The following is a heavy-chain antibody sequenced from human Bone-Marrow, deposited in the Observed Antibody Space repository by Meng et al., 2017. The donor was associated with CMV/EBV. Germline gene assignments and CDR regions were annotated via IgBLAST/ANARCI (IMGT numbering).Heavy chain of an antibody. D-gene: IGHD2-2*02. CDR2: IYYSGST. CDR3: ARTYCSSTSCYRGYFQH. J-gene: IGHJ1*01. V-gene: IGHV4-61*05. Sequence: SETLSLTCTVSDGSITSKSHYWGWVRQPPGKGLEWIGYIYYSGSTNYNPSLNRRVTISVDTSKNQYSLKLSSVTAADTAVYYCARTYCSSTSCYRGYFQHWGQGTLVTFSS. CDR1: DGSITSKSHY.